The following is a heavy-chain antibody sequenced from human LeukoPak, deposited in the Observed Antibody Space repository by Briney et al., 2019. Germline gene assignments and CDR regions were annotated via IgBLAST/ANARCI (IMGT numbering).Heavy chain of an antibody. J-gene: IGHJ4*02. V-gene: IGHV3-30*18. D-gene: IGHD1-26*01. CDR2: ISDDGSNK. CDR1: GFTFSSHG. Sequence: PGGSLRLSCAASGFTFSSHGMHWVRQAPGKGLEWVAVISDDGSNKYYADSVKGRFTISRDNSKNTLYLQMNSLRAEDTAVYYCAKHADNGSYRSPSFEYWGQGTPVTVFS. CDR3: AKHADNGSYRSPSFEY.